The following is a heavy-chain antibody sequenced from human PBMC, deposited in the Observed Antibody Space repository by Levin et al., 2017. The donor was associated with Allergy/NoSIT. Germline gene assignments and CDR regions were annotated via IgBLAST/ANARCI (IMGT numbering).Heavy chain of an antibody. CDR1: GFTFTSSA. CDR3: AASFVVVVAATGRDNYFDY. Sequence: SVKVSCKASGFTFTSSAVQWVRQARGQRLEWIGWIVVGSGNTNYAQKFQERVTITRDMSTSTAYMELSSLRSEDTAVYYCAASFVVVVAATGRDNYFDYWGQGTLVTVSS. J-gene: IGHJ4*02. CDR2: IVVGSGNT. V-gene: IGHV1-58*01. D-gene: IGHD2-15*01.